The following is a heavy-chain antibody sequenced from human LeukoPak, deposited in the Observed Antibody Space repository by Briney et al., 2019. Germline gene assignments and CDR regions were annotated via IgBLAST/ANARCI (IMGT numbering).Heavy chain of an antibody. CDR2: ISYDGSNK. V-gene: IGHV3-30*04. CDR1: GFTFSSYA. J-gene: IGHJ4*02. Sequence: GGSLRLSCAASGFTFSSYAMHWVRQAPGKGLEWVAVISYDGSNKYYADSVKGRFTISRDNSKNTLYLQMNSLRAEDTAVYYCARAFRYYDILAGIDYWGQGTLVTVSS. D-gene: IGHD3-9*01. CDR3: ARAFRYYDILAGIDY.